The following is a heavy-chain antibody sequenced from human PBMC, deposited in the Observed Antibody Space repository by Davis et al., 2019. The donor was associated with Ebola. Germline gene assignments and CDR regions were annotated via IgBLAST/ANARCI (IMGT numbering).Heavy chain of an antibody. CDR2: IIPIFGTA. J-gene: IGHJ6*02. CDR3: ARGEHDYGDYPRFRGPNYYYYGMDV. D-gene: IGHD4-17*01. Sequence: SVKVSCKASGGTCSSYAISWVRQAPGQGLEWMGGIIPIFGTANYAQKFQGRVTITADESTSTAYMELSSLRYEDTAVYYCARGEHDYGDYPRFRGPNYYYYGMDVWGQGTTVTVSS. V-gene: IGHV1-69*13. CDR1: GGTCSSYA.